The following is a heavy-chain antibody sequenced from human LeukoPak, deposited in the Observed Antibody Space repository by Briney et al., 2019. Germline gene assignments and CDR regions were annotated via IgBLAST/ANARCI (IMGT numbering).Heavy chain of an antibody. J-gene: IGHJ5*02. CDR2: ISGSGGST. Sequence: GSLRLSCAASGFTFSSYAMSWVRQAPGKGLEWVSAISGSGGSTYYADSVKGRFTISRDNSKNTLYLQMNSLRAEDTAVYYCAKPRLRLGELSPNWFDPWGQGTLVTVSS. V-gene: IGHV3-23*01. CDR3: AKPRLRLGELSPNWFDP. CDR1: GFTFSSYA. D-gene: IGHD3-16*02.